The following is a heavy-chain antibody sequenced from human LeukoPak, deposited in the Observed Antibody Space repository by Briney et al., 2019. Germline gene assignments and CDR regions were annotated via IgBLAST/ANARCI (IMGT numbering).Heavy chain of an antibody. J-gene: IGHJ4*02. CDR1: GFTVSSNY. Sequence: GGSLRLSCAASGFTVSSNYMSWVRQTPGEGLEWVSVIYSDDSTYYADSVKGRFTISRDNSKNRVYLQMNSLRADDTAVYYCARVGYRLQDFDHWGQGALVTVSS. CDR3: ARVGYRLQDFDH. D-gene: IGHD5-24*01. V-gene: IGHV3-66*02. CDR2: IYSDDST.